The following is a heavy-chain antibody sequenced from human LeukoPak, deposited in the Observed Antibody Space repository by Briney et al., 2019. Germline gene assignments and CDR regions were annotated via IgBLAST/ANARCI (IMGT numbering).Heavy chain of an antibody. CDR3: AALRRHVVVVVAATPEDY. V-gene: IGHV3-23*01. J-gene: IGHJ4*02. Sequence: GGSLRLSCAASGFTFSSHAMSWVRQAPGKGLEWVSLISSSGVSTYYADSVKGRVTISRDNANNTLTLQMNSLRAEDTAVYYCAALRRHVVVVVAATPEDYWGQGTLVTVSS. CDR1: GFTFSSHA. CDR2: ISSSGVST. D-gene: IGHD2-15*01.